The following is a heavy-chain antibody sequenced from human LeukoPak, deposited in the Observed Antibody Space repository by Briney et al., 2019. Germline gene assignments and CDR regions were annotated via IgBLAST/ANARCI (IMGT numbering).Heavy chain of an antibody. Sequence: SQTLSLTCAISGDSVSSNSAAWNWIRQSPSRGLEWLGRTYYRSKWYNDYAVSVKSRITINPDTSKNQFSLQLNSVTPEDTAVYYCARGLYDSSGYYGTSYCYYGMDVWGQGTTVTVSS. CDR2: TYYRSKWYN. CDR1: GDSVSSNSAA. CDR3: ARGLYDSSGYYGTSYCYYGMDV. V-gene: IGHV6-1*01. D-gene: IGHD3-22*01. J-gene: IGHJ6*02.